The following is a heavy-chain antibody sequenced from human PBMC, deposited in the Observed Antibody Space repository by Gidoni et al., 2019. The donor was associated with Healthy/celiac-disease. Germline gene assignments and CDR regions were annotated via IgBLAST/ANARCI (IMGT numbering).Heavy chain of an antibody. V-gene: IGHV3-64D*08. D-gene: IGHD6-13*01. CDR1: GFTFSSYA. J-gene: IGHJ4*02. CDR3: VKDHGYSSSDEGY. CDR2: ISSNGGST. Sequence: EVQLVESGGGLVQPGGSLRLSCSASGFTFSSYAMHWVRQAPGKGLEYVSAISSNGGSTYYADSVKGRFTISRDNSKNTLYLQMSSLRAEDTAVYYCVKDHGYSSSDEGYWGQGTLVTVSS.